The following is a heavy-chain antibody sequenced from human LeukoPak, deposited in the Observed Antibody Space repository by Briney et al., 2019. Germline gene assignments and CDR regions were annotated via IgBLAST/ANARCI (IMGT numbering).Heavy chain of an antibody. D-gene: IGHD1-26*01. CDR3: ARDKIVGATYFDY. CDR2: ISSSSSYI. V-gene: IGHV3-21*01. J-gene: IGHJ4*02. CDR1: GFTVSSNS. Sequence: GGSLRLSCTVSGFTVSSNSMSWVRQAPGKGLEWVSSISSSSSYIYYADSVKGRFTISRDNAKNSLYLQMNSLRAEDTAVYYCARDKIVGATYFDYWGQGTLVTVSS.